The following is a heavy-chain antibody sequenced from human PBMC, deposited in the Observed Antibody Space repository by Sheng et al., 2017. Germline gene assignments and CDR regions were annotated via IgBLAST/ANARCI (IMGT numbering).Heavy chain of an antibody. Sequence: QVQLQESGPGLVKPSETLSLTCTVSGYSINSGYYWGWIRQPPGKGLEWIGSIYHSGSTYYNPSLKSRVTISVDTSKNQFSLKLSSVTAADTAVYYCARDLGRGKGAFDIWGQGTMVTVSS. V-gene: IGHV4-38-2*02. CDR1: GYSINSGYY. CDR2: IYHSGST. J-gene: IGHJ3*02. D-gene: IGHD3-10*01. CDR3: ARDLGRGKGAFDI.